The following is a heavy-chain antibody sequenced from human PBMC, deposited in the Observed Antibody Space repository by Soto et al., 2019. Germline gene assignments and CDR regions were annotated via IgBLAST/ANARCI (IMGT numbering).Heavy chain of an antibody. Sequence: GESLKISCKGSGYDFTHYWIAWVRQTPGKGLEWMGVIYPGDSDTKYSPSFQGQVTISADKSIDTAYLQRSSLKASDTAIYYCARAVGYSDASYFYSLGHWGQGTLVTVSS. D-gene: IGHD3-10*01. CDR2: IYPGDSDT. CDR3: ARAVGYSDASYFYSLGH. CDR1: GYDFTHYW. J-gene: IGHJ4*02. V-gene: IGHV5-51*01.